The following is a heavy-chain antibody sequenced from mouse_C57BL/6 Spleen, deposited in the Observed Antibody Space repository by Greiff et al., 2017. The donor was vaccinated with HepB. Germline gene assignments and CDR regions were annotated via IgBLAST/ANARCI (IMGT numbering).Heavy chain of an antibody. D-gene: IGHD1-1*01. CDR2: IDPSDSET. CDR1: GYTFTSYW. CDR3: AKGYYGSSYPFAY. Sequence: QVQLQQPGAELVRPGSSVKLSCKASGYTFTSYWMHWVKQRPIQGLEWIGNIDPSDSETHYNQKFKDKATLTVDKSSSTAYMQLSSLTSEDSAVYYCAKGYYGSSYPFAYWGQGTLVTVSA. J-gene: IGHJ3*01. V-gene: IGHV1-52*01.